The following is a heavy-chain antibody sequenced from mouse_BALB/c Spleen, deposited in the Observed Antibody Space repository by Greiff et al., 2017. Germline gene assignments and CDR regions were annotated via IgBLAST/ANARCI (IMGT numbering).Heavy chain of an antibody. V-gene: IGHV14-3*02. CDR1: GFNIKDTY. Sequence: EVKLMESGAELVKPGASVKLSCTASGFNIKDTYMHWVKQRPEQGLEWIGRIDPANGNTKYDPKFQGKATITADTSSNTAYLQLSSLTSEDTAVYYCARSIYGNYSWYFDVWGAGTTVTVSS. J-gene: IGHJ1*01. D-gene: IGHD2-1*01. CDR2: IDPANGNT. CDR3: ARSIYGNYSWYFDV.